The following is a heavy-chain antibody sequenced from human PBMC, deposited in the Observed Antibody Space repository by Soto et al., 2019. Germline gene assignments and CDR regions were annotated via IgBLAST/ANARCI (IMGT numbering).Heavy chain of an antibody. CDR2: IYYSGST. J-gene: IGHJ4*02. CDR3: ARDHRTWRVFDY. Sequence: TLSLTCTFSGGSISSGGYYWSWIRQHPGKGLEWIGYIYYSGSTYYNPSLKSRVTISVDTSKNQFSLKLSSVTAADTAVYYCARDHRTWRVFDYWGQGTLVTVSS. D-gene: IGHD6-19*01. CDR1: GGSISSGGYY. V-gene: IGHV4-31*03.